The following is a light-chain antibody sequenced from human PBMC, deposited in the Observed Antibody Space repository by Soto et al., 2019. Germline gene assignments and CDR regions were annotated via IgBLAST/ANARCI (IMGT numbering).Light chain of an antibody. CDR1: QSISSW. J-gene: IGKJ4*01. V-gene: IGKV1-5*01. CDR2: EAS. CDR3: QQYTNFPLT. Sequence: DIQMTQSPSTLSASVGDRVTITCRASQSISSWLAWYQQKPGKAPKLLIHEASRLETGVPSRFSGSESGTEFTLTISGLHAEDSATYYCQQYTNFPLTFGGGTKV.